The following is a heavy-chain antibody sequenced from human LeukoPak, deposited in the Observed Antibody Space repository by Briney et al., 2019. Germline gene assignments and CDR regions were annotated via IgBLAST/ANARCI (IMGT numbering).Heavy chain of an antibody. CDR1: GYTFTSYY. J-gene: IGHJ3*02. Sequence: GASVKVSCKASGYTFTSYYMHWVRQAPGQGLEWMGWINPNSGGTNYAQKFQGRVTMTRDTSISTAYMELSRLRSDDTAVYYCARAIRTGYYYDSSGSDAFDIWGQGTMVTVSS. CDR3: ARAIRTGYYYDSSGSDAFDI. D-gene: IGHD3-22*01. CDR2: INPNSGGT. V-gene: IGHV1-2*02.